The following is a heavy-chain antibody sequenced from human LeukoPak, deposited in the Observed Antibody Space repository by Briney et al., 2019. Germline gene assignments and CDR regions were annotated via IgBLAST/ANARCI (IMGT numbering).Heavy chain of an antibody. CDR2: ISHTGVA. CDR3: ARVPDITARPCDS. J-gene: IGHJ4*02. CDR1: GGSFSGYY. Sequence: SETPSLTCAVYGGSFSGYYWTMIRQTPGKGLEWIGEISHTGVAGYNPSLKSRVTISVDSSKKQFSLRMTSVTAADTGVYYCARVPDITARPCDSWGPGTLVTVSS. V-gene: IGHV4-34*01. D-gene: IGHD1-1*01.